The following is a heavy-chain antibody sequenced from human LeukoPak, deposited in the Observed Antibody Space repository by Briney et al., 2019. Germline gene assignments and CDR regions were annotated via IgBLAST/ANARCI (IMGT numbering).Heavy chain of an antibody. CDR2: ISAYNGNT. CDR1: GYTFTSYG. CDR3: ARDGYIATTPFDY. D-gene: IGHD5-12*01. V-gene: IGHV1-18*01. Sequence: ASVKVSCKASGYTFTSYGISWVRQAPGQGLEWMGWISAYNGNTNYAQKLQGRVTITADKSTSTAYMELSSLRSEDTAVYYCARDGYIATTPFDYWGQGTLVTVSS. J-gene: IGHJ4*02.